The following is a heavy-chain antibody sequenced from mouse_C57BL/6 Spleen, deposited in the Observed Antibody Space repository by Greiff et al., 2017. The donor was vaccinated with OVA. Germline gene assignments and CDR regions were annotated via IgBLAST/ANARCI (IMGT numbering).Heavy chain of an antibody. J-gene: IGHJ3*01. Sequence: EVKLMESGGGLVKPGGSLKLSCAASGFTFSDYGMHWVRQAPEKGLEWVAYISSGSSTINYADTVKGRFTISRDNAKNTLFLQMTSLRSEDTAMYYCARTGFAYWGQGTLVTVSA. CDR2: ISSGSSTI. V-gene: IGHV5-17*01. CDR1: GFTFSDYG. CDR3: ARTGFAY.